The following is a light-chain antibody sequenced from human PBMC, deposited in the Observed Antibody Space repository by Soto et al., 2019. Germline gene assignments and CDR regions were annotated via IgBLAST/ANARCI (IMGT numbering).Light chain of an antibody. V-gene: IGKV3-20*01. Sequence: EIVLTQAPGTLSLSPGERATLSCRASQSVSSSYLAWYQQKIGQAPRLLIYGASSRATGIPDRFSGSGSGTDFTLTISRLESEDFAVYFCQQYGSSPRTFGQGTKVDI. CDR1: QSVSSSY. CDR3: QQYGSSPRT. J-gene: IGKJ1*01. CDR2: GAS.